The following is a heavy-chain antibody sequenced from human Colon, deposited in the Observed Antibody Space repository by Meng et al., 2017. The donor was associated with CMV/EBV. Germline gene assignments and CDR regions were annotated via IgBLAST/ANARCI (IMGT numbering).Heavy chain of an antibody. J-gene: IGHJ4*02. CDR3: AELAYCGGDCTG. Sequence: SCKASGYTLTGYYMHWVRQAPGQGLEWMGWINPNSGGTNYAQKFQGRVTMTRDTSISTAYMELSRLRSDDTAVYYCAELAYCGGDCTGWGQGTLVTVSS. D-gene: IGHD2-21*01. V-gene: IGHV1-2*02. CDR2: INPNSGGT. CDR1: GYTLTGYY.